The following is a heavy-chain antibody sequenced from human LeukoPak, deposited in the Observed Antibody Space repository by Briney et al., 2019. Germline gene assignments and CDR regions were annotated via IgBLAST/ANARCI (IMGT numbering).Heavy chain of an antibody. V-gene: IGHV4-59*08. Sequence: PSETLSPTCTVSGGSISTYYWSWIRQPPGKGLEWIGYIYYSGSTNYNPSLKSRVTISVDTSKNQFSLKLSSLTAADTAVYYCARHGSLADRAFDYWGQGTLVTVSS. D-gene: IGHD1-1*01. CDR2: IYYSGST. CDR3: ARHGSLADRAFDY. CDR1: GGSISTYY. J-gene: IGHJ4*02.